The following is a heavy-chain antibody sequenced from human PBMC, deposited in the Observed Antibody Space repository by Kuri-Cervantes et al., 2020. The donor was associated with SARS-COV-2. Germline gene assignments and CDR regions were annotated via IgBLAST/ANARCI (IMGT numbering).Heavy chain of an antibody. Sequence: SETLSLTCTVSGDSISNYYWSWVRRPAGKGLEWIGPIYNSGTFYTAGSANYNYSLETRVTTSVDTSKNQFSLNLSSVTAADTAVYYCARDMWGYYGSGSYYTPDNLYYYYYMDVWGKGTTVTVSS. D-gene: IGHD3-10*01. J-gene: IGHJ6*03. CDR3: ARDMWGYYGSGSYYTPDNLYYYYYMDV. CDR1: GDSISNYY. CDR2: IYNSGTFYTAGSA. V-gene: IGHV4-4*07.